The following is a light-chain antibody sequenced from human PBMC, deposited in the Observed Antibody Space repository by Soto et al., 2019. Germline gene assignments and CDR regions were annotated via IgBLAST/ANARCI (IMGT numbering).Light chain of an antibody. V-gene: IGLV2-14*03. CDR2: EVN. Sequence: QAVLTQPASVSGSPGQSVTISCTGASSDVGGSDHVSWYQQHPGKAPKLILSEVNNRPSGVSNRFSGSKSGNTASLIISGLQADDEAEYFCSSYSTTNTLVFGSGTKLTVL. J-gene: IGLJ1*01. CDR3: SSYSTTNTLV. CDR1: SSDVGGSDH.